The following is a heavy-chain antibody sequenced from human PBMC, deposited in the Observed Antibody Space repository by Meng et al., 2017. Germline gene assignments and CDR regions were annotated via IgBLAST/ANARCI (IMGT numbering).Heavy chain of an antibody. CDR1: GGAISSGAYY. CDR2: IYYSGST. Sequence: HLQWSAQGPVKPSQTLALTCTVSGGAISSGAYYWSWIRQHPGKGLEWIGYIYYSGSTYYNPSLKSLVTISVDTSKNQFSLKLSSVTAADTAVYYCARSTVLRYFDWSDAFDIWGQGTMVTVSS. V-gene: IGHV4-31*01. J-gene: IGHJ3*02. CDR3: ARSTVLRYFDWSDAFDI. D-gene: IGHD3-9*01.